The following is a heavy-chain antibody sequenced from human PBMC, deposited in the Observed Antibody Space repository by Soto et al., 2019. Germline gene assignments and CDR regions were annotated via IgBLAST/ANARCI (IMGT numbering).Heavy chain of an antibody. V-gene: IGHV3-15*01. Sequence: EVQLVESGGGLVKPGGSLRLSCAASGFTFSNAWMSWVRQAPGKGLEWVGRIKSKTDGGTTDYAARVKGRFTISREDSKNTLYLQMNSLKTEDTAVYYCTTARDDYIWGSYRRLDYWGQGTLVTVSS. J-gene: IGHJ4*02. CDR1: GFTFSNAW. CDR3: TTARDDYIWGSYRRLDY. D-gene: IGHD3-16*02. CDR2: IKSKTDGGTT.